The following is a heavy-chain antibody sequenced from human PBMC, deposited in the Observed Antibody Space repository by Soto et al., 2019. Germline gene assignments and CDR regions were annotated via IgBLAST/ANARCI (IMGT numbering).Heavy chain of an antibody. V-gene: IGHV2-5*02. Sequence: QITLKESGPALVEPTRTLTLACTFSGFSLTTSGVGVGWIRQPPGKALEWLALIFWDDDKRYCPSLKRRLTIPKDTSRNQVVLTLTHVDPVDTATYFFAHRLALHSDRNYGRFDFWGQGVLVTVSS. CDR1: GFSLTTSGVG. D-gene: IGHD1-7*01. CDR2: IFWDDDK. CDR3: AHRLALHSDRNYGRFDF. J-gene: IGHJ4*02.